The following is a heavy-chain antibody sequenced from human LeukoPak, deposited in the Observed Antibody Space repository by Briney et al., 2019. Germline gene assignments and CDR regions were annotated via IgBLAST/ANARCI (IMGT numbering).Heavy chain of an antibody. CDR2: VFDGKTT. Sequence: SETLSLTCAVYGESLNYYYWSWIRQSPEKGLEWIGEVFDGKTTNYNPSLKSRVTISAVTSSNQFSLNLKSVTAADTAVYYCASGAWATRLHSWAQGTLVIVSP. D-gene: IGHD5-24*01. V-gene: IGHV4-34*12. J-gene: IGHJ4*02. CDR3: ASGAWATRLHS. CDR1: GESLNYYY.